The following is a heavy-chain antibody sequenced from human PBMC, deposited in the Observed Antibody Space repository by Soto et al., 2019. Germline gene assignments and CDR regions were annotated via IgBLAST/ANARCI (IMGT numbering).Heavy chain of an antibody. D-gene: IGHD3-10*01. J-gene: IGHJ6*02. CDR2: INPNSGGT. V-gene: IGHV1-2*04. CDR3: ARERISMVRGTYVMDV. Sequence: ASVKVSCKASGYTFTGYYMHWVRQAPGQGLEWMGWINPNSGGTNYAQKFQGWVTMTRDTSISTAYMELSRLRSDDTAVYYCARERISMVRGTYVMDVWGQGATDTVSS. CDR1: GYTFTGYY.